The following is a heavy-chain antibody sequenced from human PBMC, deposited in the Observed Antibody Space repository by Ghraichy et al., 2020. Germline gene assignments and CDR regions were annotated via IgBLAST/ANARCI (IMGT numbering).Heavy chain of an antibody. CDR1: GFTFSGYG. Sequence: GGSLRLSCAASGFTFSGYGMHWVRQAPGKGPEWVAFIRYDGSNKYYADSVKGRFTISRDNSKNTLYLQMNSLRAEDTAVYYCAKRPPSDYYYYMDVWGKGTTVTVSS. V-gene: IGHV3-30*02. CDR3: AKRPPSDYYYYMDV. J-gene: IGHJ6*03. CDR2: IRYDGSNK.